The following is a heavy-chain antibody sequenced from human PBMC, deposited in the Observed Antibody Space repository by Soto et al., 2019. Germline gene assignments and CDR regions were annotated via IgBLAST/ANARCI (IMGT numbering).Heavy chain of an antibody. CDR2: MSAYNGNT. Sequence: AAVKVSCKASGYTFTSYGISWVRPAPGQGLEWMGWMSAYNGNTNYAQKLQGRVTMTTDTSTSTAYMELRSLRSDDTAVYYCASEPGHISSWFYHCYGLDVWAQGTSDTV. D-gene: IGHD6-13*01. CDR3: ASEPGHISSWFYHCYGLDV. V-gene: IGHV1-18*01. J-gene: IGHJ6*02. CDR1: GYTFTSYG.